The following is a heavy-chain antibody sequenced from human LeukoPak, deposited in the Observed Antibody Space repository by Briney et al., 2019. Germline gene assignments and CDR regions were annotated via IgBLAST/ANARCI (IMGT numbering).Heavy chain of an antibody. CDR2: INPNSGGT. D-gene: IGHD3-16*01. V-gene: IGHV1-2*02. CDR1: GGTFSTYT. CDR3: ARDYGAGDY. Sequence: ASVKVSCKASGGTFSTYTISWVRQAPGQGLEWMGWINPNSGGTNYAQKFQGRVTMTRDTSISTAYMELSRLRSDDTAVYYCARDYGAGDYWGQGTLVTVSS. J-gene: IGHJ4*02.